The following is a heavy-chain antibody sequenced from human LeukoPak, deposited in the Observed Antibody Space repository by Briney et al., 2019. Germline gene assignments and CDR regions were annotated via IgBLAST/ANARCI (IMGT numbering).Heavy chain of an antibody. CDR1: GSTFSNAW. Sequence: PGGSLRLSCAASGSTFSNAWMSWVRQAPGKGLEWVGRIKSKTDGGTTDYAAPVKGRFTISRDDSKNTLYLQMNSLKTEDTAVHYCTTVTDWLLSYYWGQGTLVTVSS. D-gene: IGHD3-9*01. J-gene: IGHJ4*02. CDR2: IKSKTDGGTT. CDR3: TTVTDWLLSYY. V-gene: IGHV3-15*01.